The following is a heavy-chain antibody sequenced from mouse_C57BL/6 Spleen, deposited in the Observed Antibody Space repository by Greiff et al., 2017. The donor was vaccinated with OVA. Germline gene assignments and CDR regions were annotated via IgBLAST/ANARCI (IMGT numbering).Heavy chain of an antibody. J-gene: IGHJ4*01. CDR3: ARSLYSNYAMDY. CDR1: GYAFSSSW. D-gene: IGHD2-5*01. CDR2: IYPGDGDT. Sequence: VQLQQSGPELVKPGASVKIPCKASGYAFSSSWMNWVKQRPGKGLEWIGRIYPGDGDTNYNGKFKGKATLTADKSSSTAYMQLSSLTSEDSAVYFCARSLYSNYAMDYWGQGTSVTVSS. V-gene: IGHV1-82*01.